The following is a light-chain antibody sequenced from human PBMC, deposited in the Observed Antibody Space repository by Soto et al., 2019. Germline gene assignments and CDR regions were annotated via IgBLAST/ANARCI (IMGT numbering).Light chain of an antibody. CDR3: QQYNNWPLT. V-gene: IGKV3D-15*01. CDR2: DAS. J-gene: IGKJ1*01. CDR1: QSVSDY. Sequence: EIVLTQSPATLSLSPGERATLSCRASQSVSDYLAWYQQKPGQPPRLLIYDASSRATGIPDRFSGSGSGTEFTLTISSLQSEDFAVYYCQQYNNWPLTFGQGTKVDIK.